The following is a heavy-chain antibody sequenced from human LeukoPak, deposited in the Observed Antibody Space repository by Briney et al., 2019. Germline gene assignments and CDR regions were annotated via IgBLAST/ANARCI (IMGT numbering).Heavy chain of an antibody. CDR3: ARWLPGFDY. Sequence: PSETLSLTCTVSGGSISSSGYYWGWIRQPPGKGLEWIGNIYYSGSTYYNPSLKSRVTISVDTSKNQFSLKVSSVTAADTAVYYCARWLPGFDYWGQGSPVTVSS. J-gene: IGHJ4*02. V-gene: IGHV4-39*07. CDR1: GGSISSSGYY. D-gene: IGHD5-12*01. CDR2: IYYSGST.